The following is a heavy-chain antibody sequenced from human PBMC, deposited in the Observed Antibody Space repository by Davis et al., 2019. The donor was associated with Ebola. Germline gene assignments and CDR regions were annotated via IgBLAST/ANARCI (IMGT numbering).Heavy chain of an antibody. D-gene: IGHD4-23*01. Sequence: PSETLSLTCTVSGGSIRSYYWSWIRQPPGKGLEWIGYIFYIGVTNYTPPLESRVTISVDTSKNQFSLKLTSVTAADTAVYYCARVARWQLMIIDYWGQGTLVTVSS. J-gene: IGHJ4*02. CDR2: IFYIGVT. CDR3: ARVARWQLMIIDY. CDR1: GGSIRSYY. V-gene: IGHV4-59*01.